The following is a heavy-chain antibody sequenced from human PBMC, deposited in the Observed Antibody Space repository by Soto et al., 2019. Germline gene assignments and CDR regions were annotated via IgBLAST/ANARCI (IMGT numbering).Heavy chain of an antibody. CDR1: GFTFSNAW. V-gene: IGHV3-15*01. Sequence: GGSLRLSCAASGFTFSNAWMSWVRQAPGKGLEWVGRIKSKTDGGTTDYAAPVKGRFTISRDDSKNTLYLQMNSLKTEDTAVYYCTTGEVPVATRRYYYYMDVWGKGTTVTVSS. J-gene: IGHJ6*03. CDR2: IKSKTDGGTT. CDR3: TTGEVPVATRRYYYYMDV. D-gene: IGHD2-2*01.